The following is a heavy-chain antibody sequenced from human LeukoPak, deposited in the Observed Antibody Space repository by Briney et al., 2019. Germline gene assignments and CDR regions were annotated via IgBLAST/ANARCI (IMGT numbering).Heavy chain of an antibody. V-gene: IGHV3-11*01. CDR1: GFTFSDYY. CDR2: ISNSGNTI. J-gene: IGHJ4*02. CDR3: ARYRVITNDYFDY. D-gene: IGHD3-16*01. Sequence: GGSLRLSCAASGFTFSDYYMSWIRRAPGKGLEWVSYISNSGNTIKEADSVKGRFTISRDNAQNSLYLQMKSLRAEDTAVYYCARYRVITNDYFDYWGQGTLVSVSS.